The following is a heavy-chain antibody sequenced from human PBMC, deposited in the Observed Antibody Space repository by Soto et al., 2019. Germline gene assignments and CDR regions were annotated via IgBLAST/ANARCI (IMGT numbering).Heavy chain of an antibody. J-gene: IGHJ5*02. V-gene: IGHV1-18*01. D-gene: IGHD3-10*01. CDR2: ISAYNGNT. Sequence: QVQLVQSGAEVKKPGASVKVSCKASGYTFTSYGISWVRQAPGQGLEWMGWISAYNGNTNYAQKLKGRVTMTTDTSTITAYMELRSLRSDDTAVYYCARYLGGYYGSGSRTQHPYNWFDPWVQRTMVTVSS. CDR1: GYTFTSYG. CDR3: ARYLGGYYGSGSRTQHPYNWFDP.